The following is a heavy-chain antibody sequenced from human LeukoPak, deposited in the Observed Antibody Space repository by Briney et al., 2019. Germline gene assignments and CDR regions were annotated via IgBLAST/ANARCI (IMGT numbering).Heavy chain of an antibody. J-gene: IGHJ4*02. D-gene: IGHD5-18*01. CDR3: AKDLIAYSYGHAGRSNFDY. V-gene: IGHV3-23*01. CDR1: GFTFSSYA. CDR2: ISGSGGST. Sequence: GGSLRLSCAASGFTFSSYAMSWVRQAPGKGLEWVSGISGSGGSTYYADSVKGHFTISRDNSKNTLYPQMNSLRAEDTAIYYCAKDLIAYSYGHAGRSNFDYWGQGTLVTVSS.